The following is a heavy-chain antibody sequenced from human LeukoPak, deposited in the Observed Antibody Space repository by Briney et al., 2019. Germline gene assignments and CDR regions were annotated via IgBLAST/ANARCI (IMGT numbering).Heavy chain of an antibody. J-gene: IGHJ4*02. CDR1: GYTFTRYA. V-gene: IGHV7-4-1*02. CDR3: AIDQPVAGVSNFDS. Sequence: ASVKVSCKASGYTFTRYAMNWLRQAPGQGLEWMGWINPNTGNPTYAQAFTGRFVFSLDTSVSTAYLQISSLNTEDTAVYYCAIDQPVAGVSNFDSWSQGTLVTVSS. CDR2: INPNTGNP. D-gene: IGHD6-19*01.